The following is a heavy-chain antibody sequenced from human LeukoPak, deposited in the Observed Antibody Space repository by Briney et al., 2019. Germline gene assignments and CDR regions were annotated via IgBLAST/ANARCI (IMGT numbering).Heavy chain of an antibody. V-gene: IGHV3-30*04. D-gene: IGHD2-2*01. CDR1: GFTFSSYA. CDR2: ISYDGSNK. Sequence: GRSLRLSCAASGFTFSSYAMHWVRQAPGKGLEWVAVISYDGSNKYYADSVKGRFTIFRDNSKNTLYLQMNSLRAEDTAVYYCAGDGLNWYQFRVGWFDPWGQGTLVTVSS. J-gene: IGHJ5*02. CDR3: AGDGLNWYQFRVGWFDP.